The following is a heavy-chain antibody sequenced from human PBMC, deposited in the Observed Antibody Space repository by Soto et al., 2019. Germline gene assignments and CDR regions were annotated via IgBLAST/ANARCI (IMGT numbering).Heavy chain of an antibody. CDR1: GYTFTSYG. Sequence: QVQLVQSGAEVKKPGASVKVSCKASGYTFTSYGISWVRQAPGQGLEWMGWISAYNGNTNYAQKLQGRVTMTTDTSTSPAYRDLRSLRSDDTAVYYCARDDDYVWGSYRSPHYWGQGTLVTVSS. J-gene: IGHJ4*02. CDR3: ARDDDYVWGSYRSPHY. CDR2: ISAYNGNT. V-gene: IGHV1-18*01. D-gene: IGHD3-16*02.